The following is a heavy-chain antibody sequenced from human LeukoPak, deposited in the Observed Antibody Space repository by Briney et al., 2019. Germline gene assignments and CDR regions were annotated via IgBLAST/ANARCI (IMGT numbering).Heavy chain of an antibody. CDR1: GGSISSSSYY. J-gene: IGHJ4*02. CDR3: ATERIWFGEAENKYYFDY. Sequence: PSETLSLTCTVSGGSISSSSYYWGWIRQPPGNGLEWIGSIYYSGSTYYNPSLKSRVTISVDTSKNQFSLKLSSVTAADTAVYYCATERIWFGEAENKYYFDYWGQGTLVTVSS. CDR2: IYYSGST. D-gene: IGHD3-10*01. V-gene: IGHV4-39*07.